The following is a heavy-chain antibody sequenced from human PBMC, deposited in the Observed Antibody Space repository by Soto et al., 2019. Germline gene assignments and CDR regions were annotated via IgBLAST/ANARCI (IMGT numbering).Heavy chain of an antibody. V-gene: IGHV3-48*03. J-gene: IGHJ4*02. D-gene: IGHD1-26*01. CDR1: GFTFSSYE. CDR2: ISSSGTTV. Sequence: EVQLVESGGGLVQPGGSLRLSCAASGFTFSSYEMNWVRQAPGKGLEWVSYISSSGTTVHYADSVKGRFNISRDNAKNSFYLQMNSLRAEDTAMYYCARDESRSYSLDYWGQGTLVTVSS. CDR3: ARDESRSYSLDY.